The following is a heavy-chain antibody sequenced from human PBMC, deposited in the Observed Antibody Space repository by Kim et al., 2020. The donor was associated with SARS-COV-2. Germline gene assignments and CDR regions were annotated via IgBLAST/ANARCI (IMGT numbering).Heavy chain of an antibody. CDR3: ARGTLLWFGELLQQQH. V-gene: IGHV7-4-1*02. CDR1: GYTFTSYA. J-gene: IGHJ1*01. D-gene: IGHD3-10*01. Sequence: ASVKVSCKASGYTFTSYAMNWVRQAPGQGLEWMGWINTNTGNPTYAQGFTGRFVFSLDTSVSTAYLQISSLKAEDTAVYYCARGTLLWFGELLQQQHWGQGTLVTVSS. CDR2: INTNTGNP.